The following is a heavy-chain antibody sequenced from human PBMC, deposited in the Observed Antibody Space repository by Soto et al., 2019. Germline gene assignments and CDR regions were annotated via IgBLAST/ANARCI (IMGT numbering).Heavy chain of an antibody. CDR2: INPNSGGT. CDR1: GYTFTGYY. CDR3: ARARYSSNWYYFDY. V-gene: IGHV1-2*04. J-gene: IGHJ4*02. D-gene: IGHD6-13*01. Sequence: ASVKVSCKASGYTFTGYYMHWVRQAPGQGLEWMGWINPNSGGTNYAQKFQGWVTMTRDTSISTAYMELSRLRSDDTAVYYCARARYSSNWYYFDYWGQGTLVTVSS.